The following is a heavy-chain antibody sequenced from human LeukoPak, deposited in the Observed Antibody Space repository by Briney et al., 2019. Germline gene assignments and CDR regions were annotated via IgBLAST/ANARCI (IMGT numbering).Heavy chain of an antibody. CDR1: GFTFSSYA. V-gene: IGHV3-23*01. CDR3: AKRRYYDDSAFDY. CDR2: ITSSGGST. Sequence: GGSLRLSCAASGFTFSSYAMSCVRQAPGKGLEWVSAITSSGGSTYYADSVKGRFTISRDNSKNTLYLQMNSLRAEDTALYYCAKRRYYDDSAFDYWGQGTLVTVSS. J-gene: IGHJ4*02. D-gene: IGHD3-22*01.